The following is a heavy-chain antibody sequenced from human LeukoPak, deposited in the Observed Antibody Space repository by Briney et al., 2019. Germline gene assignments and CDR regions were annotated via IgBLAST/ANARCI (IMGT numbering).Heavy chain of an antibody. CDR2: ISSGSSAI. CDR3: AREEDKWLPNDAFDI. D-gene: IGHD5-18*01. CDR1: GFTFTTYS. Sequence: KTGGSLRLSCEASGFTFTTYSMTWVRQAPGKGLEWVSIISSGSSAIFSADALKGRFTISRDDAKNLLYLDMNSLRAEDTAVYYCAREEDKWLPNDAFDIWGQGTMVTVSS. J-gene: IGHJ3*02. V-gene: IGHV3-21*01.